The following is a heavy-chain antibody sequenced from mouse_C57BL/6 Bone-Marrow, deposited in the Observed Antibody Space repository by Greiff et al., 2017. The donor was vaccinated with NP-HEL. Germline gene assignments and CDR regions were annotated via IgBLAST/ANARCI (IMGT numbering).Heavy chain of an antibody. D-gene: IGHD2-3*01. V-gene: IGHV14-4*01. CDR1: GFNITDDY. CDR3: TTGWLLRSFDY. CDR2: IDPENGDT. J-gene: IGHJ2*01. Sequence: EVQLQQSGAELVRPGASVKLSCTASGFNITDDYMHWVKQRPEQGLAWIGLIDPENGDTDYASKFQGKATITADTSSNTAYLPLSSLTSEDTAVYYCTTGWLLRSFDYWGQGTTLTVSS.